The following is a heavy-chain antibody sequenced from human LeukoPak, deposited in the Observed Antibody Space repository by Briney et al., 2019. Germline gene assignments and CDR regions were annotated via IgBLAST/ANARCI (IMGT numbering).Heavy chain of an antibody. CDR2: ISASGGRT. CDR1: GFNFNSYA. CDR3: ARARVGYYDSSFPLYFDY. V-gene: IGHV3-23*01. Sequence: GGSLRLSCAASGFNFNSYAMSWVRQAPGKGLEWISVISASGGRTHGADAAEGRLTISRDNSKSTLSLQMNSLRTDDTAVYYCARARVGYYDSSFPLYFDYWGQGSLVTVSS. J-gene: IGHJ4*02. D-gene: IGHD3-22*01.